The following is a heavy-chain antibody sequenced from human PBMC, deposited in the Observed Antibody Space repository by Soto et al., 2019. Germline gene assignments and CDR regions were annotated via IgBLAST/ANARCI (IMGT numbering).Heavy chain of an antibody. V-gene: IGHV3-53*01. D-gene: IGHD1-1*01. CDR2: IYSGSST. J-gene: IGHJ4*02. CDR1: GFTVSSNY. Sequence: GSLRLSCAASGFTVSSNYMSWVRQAPGKGLEWVSVIYSGSSTYYADSVKGRFTISRDNSKNTLYLQMNSLRAEDTAVYYCARAGRLDLFDYWGQGTLVTVSS. CDR3: ARAGRLDLFDY.